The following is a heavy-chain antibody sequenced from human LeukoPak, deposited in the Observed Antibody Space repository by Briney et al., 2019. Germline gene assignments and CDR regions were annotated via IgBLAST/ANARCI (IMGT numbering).Heavy chain of an antibody. D-gene: IGHD5-12*01. J-gene: IGHJ4*02. Sequence: GGSLRLSCAASGFTFSSYAMSWVRQAPGKGLEWVSAISGSGGSTYYADSVKGRFTIPRDNSKNTLYLQMNSLRAEDTAVYYCARDSGDSGYDYFHNFDYWGQGTLVTVSS. CDR1: GFTFSSYA. V-gene: IGHV3-23*01. CDR3: ARDSGDSGYDYFHNFDY. CDR2: ISGSGGST.